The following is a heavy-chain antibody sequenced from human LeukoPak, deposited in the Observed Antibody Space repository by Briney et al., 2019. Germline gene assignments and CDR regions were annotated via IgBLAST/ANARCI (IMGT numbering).Heavy chain of an antibody. V-gene: IGHV3-11*04. Sequence: PGGSLRLSCAASGFTFSDYYMNWIRQAPGKGLEWVSYVSGSGSPIYYADSVKGRFTISRDNAKNSLYLQMNSLRAEDTAVYYCARIRSEAFDLWGQGTMVTVSS. CDR2: VSGSGSPI. CDR1: GFTFSDYY. CDR3: ARIRSEAFDL. J-gene: IGHJ3*01.